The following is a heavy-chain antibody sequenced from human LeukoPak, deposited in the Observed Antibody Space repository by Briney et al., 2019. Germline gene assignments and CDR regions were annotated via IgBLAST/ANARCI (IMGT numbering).Heavy chain of an antibody. CDR2: ISSSSSTI. Sequence: GGSLRLSCAASGFTFSSYSMNWVRQAPGKGLEEVSYISSSSSTIYYADSVKGRFTISRDNAKNSLYLQMNSLRAEDTAVYYCARGAVAGHYYFDYWGQGTLVTVSS. CDR1: GFTFSSYS. D-gene: IGHD6-19*01. V-gene: IGHV3-48*01. CDR3: ARGAVAGHYYFDY. J-gene: IGHJ4*02.